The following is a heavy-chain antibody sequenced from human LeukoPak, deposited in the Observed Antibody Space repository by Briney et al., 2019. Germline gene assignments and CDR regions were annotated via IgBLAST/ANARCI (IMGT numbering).Heavy chain of an antibody. CDR1: GGSISSGSYY. J-gene: IGHJ4*02. Sequence: SVTLSLTCTVSGGSISSGSYYWSWIRQPAGKGLEWIGRIYTSGSTNYNPSLKSRVTISVDTSKNQFSLKLSSVTAADTAVYYCARLRGSIYFDYWGQGTLVTVSS. CDR2: IYTSGST. V-gene: IGHV4-61*02. CDR3: ARLRGSIYFDY. D-gene: IGHD3-16*01.